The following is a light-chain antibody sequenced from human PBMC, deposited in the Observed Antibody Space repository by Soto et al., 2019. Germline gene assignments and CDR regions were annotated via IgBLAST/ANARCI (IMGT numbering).Light chain of an antibody. CDR1: QGIANY. CDR2: GAS. J-gene: IGKJ3*01. CDR3: QYYNWFPFT. V-gene: IGKV1-27*01. Sequence: DIQMTQSPSSLAASVGDRVTISCRASQGIANYLAWYQQKPGKVPKLLLFGASTLQSGVSSRFTGSGSGTDFTLTISSLQPDDVATYYCQYYNWFPFTFGPGTKVDIK.